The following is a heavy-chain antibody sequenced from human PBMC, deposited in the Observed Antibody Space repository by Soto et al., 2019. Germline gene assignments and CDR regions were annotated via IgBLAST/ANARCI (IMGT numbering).Heavy chain of an antibody. J-gene: IGHJ4*02. D-gene: IGHD6-19*01. Sequence: GESLKISCNGSGYTFTVYYMHWVRQAPGQGLEWMGWINPNSGGTNYAQKFQGRVTMTRDTSISTAYMELSRLRSDDTAVYYCARTSDPGIAVAGFDYWGQGTLVTVSS. CDR1: GYTFTVYY. CDR2: INPNSGGT. V-gene: IGHV1-2*02. CDR3: ARTSDPGIAVAGFDY.